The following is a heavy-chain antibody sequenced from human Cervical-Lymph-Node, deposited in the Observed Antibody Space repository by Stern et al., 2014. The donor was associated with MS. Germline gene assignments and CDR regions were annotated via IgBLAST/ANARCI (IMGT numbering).Heavy chain of an antibody. Sequence: EVQLVESGAEVRKPGDSLKISCQGSGYSFMSYWIGWVRQTPGKGLEWMAIIYPHDSRTTYSPSFQGQVTISADKSSNTAYLQWRNLKTSDSAIYYCARHEGGYKPTYFDSWGQGTLVTVSS. J-gene: IGHJ4*02. V-gene: IGHV5-51*01. D-gene: IGHD5-24*01. CDR3: ARHEGGYKPTYFDS. CDR2: IYPHDSRT. CDR1: GYSFMSYW.